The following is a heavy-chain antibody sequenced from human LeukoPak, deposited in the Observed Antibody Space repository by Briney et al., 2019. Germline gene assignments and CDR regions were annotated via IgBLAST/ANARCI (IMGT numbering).Heavy chain of an antibody. J-gene: IGHJ4*02. CDR1: GGSFSGYY. CDR2: INHSGST. Sequence: SETLSLTCAVYGGSFSGYYWSWIRQPPGKGLEWIGEINHSGSTNYNPSLKSRVTISVDTSKNQFSLKLSSVTAADTAVYYCAREMVRPGGAKDDYWGQGTLVTVSS. V-gene: IGHV4-34*01. D-gene: IGHD3-10*01. CDR3: AREMVRPGGAKDDY.